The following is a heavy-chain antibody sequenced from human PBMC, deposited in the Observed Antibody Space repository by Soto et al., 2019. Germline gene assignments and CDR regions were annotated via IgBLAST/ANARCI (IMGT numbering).Heavy chain of an antibody. V-gene: IGHV3-9*01. CDR2: ISWNSGSI. J-gene: IGHJ4*02. CDR1: GFTFDDYA. CDR3: AKVTGYSSSWYPFDY. Sequence: EVQLVESGGGLVQPGRSLRLSCAASGFTFDDYAMHWVRQAPGKGLEWVSGISWNSGSIGYADSVKGRFTISRDNAKNSLYLQMNSLRAEDTALYYCAKVTGYSSSWYPFDYWGQGTLVTVSS. D-gene: IGHD6-13*01.